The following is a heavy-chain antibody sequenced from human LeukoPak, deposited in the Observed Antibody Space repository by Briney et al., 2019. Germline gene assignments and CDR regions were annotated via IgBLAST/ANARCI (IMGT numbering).Heavy chain of an antibody. Sequence: GGSLRLSCAASGFTFSSYGMHWVRQAPGKGLEWVAVISYDGSNKYYADSVKGRFTISRDNSKNTLYLQMSSLRAEDTAVYYCAKDRLEYDSSSGGVGTDYWGQGTLVTVSS. CDR2: ISYDGSNK. CDR3: AKDRLEYDSSSGGVGTDY. V-gene: IGHV3-30*18. CDR1: GFTFSSYG. D-gene: IGHD3-22*01. J-gene: IGHJ4*02.